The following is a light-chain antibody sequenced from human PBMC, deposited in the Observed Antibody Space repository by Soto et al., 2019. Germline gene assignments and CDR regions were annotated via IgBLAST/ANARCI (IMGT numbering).Light chain of an antibody. V-gene: IGKV3-15*01. CDR3: QHYNKWPYT. J-gene: IGKJ2*01. CDR1: QHVSSN. CDR2: RAS. Sequence: EIVMTQSPATLSVSPGGSATLSCRASQHVSSNLAWYRQKPGQPPTLLIYRASTRATGIPATFSGSGSGTEFTITISSLQAEDFAVYYCQHYNKWPYTFGQGTKLEI.